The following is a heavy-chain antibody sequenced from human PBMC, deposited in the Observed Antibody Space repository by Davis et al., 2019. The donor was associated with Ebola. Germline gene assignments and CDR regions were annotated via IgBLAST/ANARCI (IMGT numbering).Heavy chain of an antibody. CDR2: MSPNSGNT. Sequence: AASVKVSCKASGYTFTSNDINWVRQAPGQGLEWMGWMSPNSGNTGYASKFQGRVTMTRNNSISTAYMELSSLGSEDTAVYYCARPIDRRCSPGCFELWGRGTLVTVSS. CDR3: ARPIDRRCSPGCFEL. CDR1: GYTFTSND. D-gene: IGHD4/OR15-4a*01. V-gene: IGHV1-8*01. J-gene: IGHJ2*01.